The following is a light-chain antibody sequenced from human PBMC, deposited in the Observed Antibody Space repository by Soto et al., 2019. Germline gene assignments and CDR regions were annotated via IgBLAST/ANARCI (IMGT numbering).Light chain of an antibody. J-gene: IGLJ1*01. CDR2: EIN. Sequence: SVLSHPPGASGSRGQSGAIAWTWAGSDVGAYDYVSWYQQHRCKAPKLIIYEINKRPSGVPDRFSGSKSGNTASLTVSGLQAEDEADYYCSSFAGSNNFPYVFGTGTKVTV. V-gene: IGLV2-8*01. CDR3: SSFAGSNNFPYV. CDR1: GSDVGAYDY.